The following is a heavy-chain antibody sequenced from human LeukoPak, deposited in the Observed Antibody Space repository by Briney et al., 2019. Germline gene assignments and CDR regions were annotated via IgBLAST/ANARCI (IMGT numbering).Heavy chain of an antibody. CDR2: ITGGHYAT. CDR3: TKDPNGDYIGAFDP. J-gene: IGHJ5*02. CDR1: GFSFSSFV. V-gene: IGHV3-23*01. D-gene: IGHD4-17*01. Sequence: GGSLRLSCAASGFSFSSFVMTWVRQAPGKGLEWVSSITGGHYATYNTDSVKGRFTISRDNAKNTLYLQMNSLGADDTAIYYCTKDPNGDYIGAFDPWGQGTLVTVSS.